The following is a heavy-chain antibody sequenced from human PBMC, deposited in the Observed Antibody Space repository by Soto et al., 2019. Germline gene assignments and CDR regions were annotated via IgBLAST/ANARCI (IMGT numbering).Heavy chain of an antibody. CDR2: IYYSGST. V-gene: IGHV4-39*01. D-gene: IGHD6-19*01. CDR1: GGSISSSSYY. Sequence: SETLSLTCTVSGGSISSSSYYWGWIRQPPGKGLEWIGSIYYSGSTYYNPSLKSRVTISVDTSKNQFSLKLSSVTAADTAVHYCARQLLLEYSSGWHGWFDPWGQGTLVTVSS. CDR3: ARQLLLEYSSGWHGWFDP. J-gene: IGHJ5*02.